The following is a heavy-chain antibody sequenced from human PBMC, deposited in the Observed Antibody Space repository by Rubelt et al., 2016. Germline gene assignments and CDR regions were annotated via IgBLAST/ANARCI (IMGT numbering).Heavy chain of an antibody. CDR1: GGSISSGGYY. CDR2: NYYSGST. J-gene: IGHJ4*02. V-gene: IGHV4-31*03. CDR3: ARRGTVNWTFDY. Sequence: QVQLQESGPGLVKPSQTLSLTCTVSGGSISSGGYYWSWIRQHPGKGLELIGYNYYSGSTNFNPSLKIRVTISVDTSKNQFSRKLSSVTAADTAVYYCARRGTVNWTFDYWGQGTLVTVSS. D-gene: IGHD4-11*01.